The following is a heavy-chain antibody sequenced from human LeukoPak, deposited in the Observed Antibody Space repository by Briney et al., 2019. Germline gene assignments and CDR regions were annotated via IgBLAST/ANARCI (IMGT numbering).Heavy chain of an antibody. Sequence: SETLSLTCTVSGGSISSGGYYWSWIRQHPGKGLEWIWYIYYSGSTYYNPSLKSRVTISVDTSKNQFSLKLSSVTAADTAVYYCARSIEMEWLPNPAFDYWGQGTLSPSPQ. V-gene: IGHV4-31*03. CDR1: GGSISSGGYY. CDR2: IYYSGST. D-gene: IGHD3-3*01. J-gene: IGHJ4*02. CDR3: ARSIEMEWLPNPAFDY.